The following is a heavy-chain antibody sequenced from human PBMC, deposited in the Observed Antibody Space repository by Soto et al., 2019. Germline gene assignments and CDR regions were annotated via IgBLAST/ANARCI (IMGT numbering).Heavy chain of an antibody. CDR3: ARERPDGARLDP. D-gene: IGHD6-6*01. Sequence: TLSLTCNVSGGSISSGDYYWSWIRQPPGKGLKWIGYIYHSGSTYYNPSLKSRVTISVDTSKNQFSLKLSSVTAADTAVYYCARERPDGARLDPWGQGTLVTVSS. CDR1: GGSISSGDYY. J-gene: IGHJ5*02. V-gene: IGHV4-30-4*01. CDR2: IYHSGST.